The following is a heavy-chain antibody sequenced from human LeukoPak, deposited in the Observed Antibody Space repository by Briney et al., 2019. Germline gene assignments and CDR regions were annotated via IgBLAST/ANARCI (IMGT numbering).Heavy chain of an antibody. CDR2: TYSGGST. CDR3: ASGIRAFDN. V-gene: IGHV3-66*01. D-gene: IGHD1-26*01. CDR1: GFTVISTY. Sequence: PGGSRRLSCLASGFTVISTYMSWVRQCPGKGLEWVSVTYSGGSTYYADSVKGRCTISSDNSKNTLYLQLNSLRGEDTAVYYCASGIRAFDNWGQGTLVTVSA. J-gene: IGHJ4*02.